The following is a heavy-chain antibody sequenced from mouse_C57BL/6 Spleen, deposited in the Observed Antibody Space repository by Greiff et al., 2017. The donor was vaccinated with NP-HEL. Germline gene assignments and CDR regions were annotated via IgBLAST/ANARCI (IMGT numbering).Heavy chain of an antibody. CDR2: IHPNSGST. CDR3: ARWGTGDYFDY. V-gene: IGHV1-64*01. CDR1: GYTFTSYW. J-gene: IGHJ2*01. D-gene: IGHD2-14*01. Sequence: VQLQQSGAELVKPGASVKLSCKASGYTFTSYWMHWVKQRPGQGLEWIGMIHPNSGSTNYNEKFKSKATLTVDKSSSTAYMQLSSLTSEDSAVYYCARWGTGDYFDYWGQGTTLTVSS.